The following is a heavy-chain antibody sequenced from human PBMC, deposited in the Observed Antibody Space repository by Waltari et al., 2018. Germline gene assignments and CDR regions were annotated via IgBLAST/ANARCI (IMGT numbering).Heavy chain of an antibody. J-gene: IGHJ6*03. V-gene: IGHV1-46*01. D-gene: IGHD4-17*01. Sequence: QVQLVQSGAEVKKPGASVKVSCKASGYTFTSDYMHWVRQAPGQGLEWMGIINPSGGSTSYAQKFQGRVTMTRDTSTSTVYMELSSLRSEDTAVYYCAREYGDYYYYYYMDVWGKGTTVTVSS. CDR3: AREYGDYYYYYYMDV. CDR1: GYTFTSDY. CDR2: INPSGGST.